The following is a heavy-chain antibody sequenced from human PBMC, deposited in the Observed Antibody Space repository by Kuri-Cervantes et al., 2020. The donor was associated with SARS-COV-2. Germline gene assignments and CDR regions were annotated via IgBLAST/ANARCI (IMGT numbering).Heavy chain of an antibody. J-gene: IGHJ2*01. CDR3: ARALANFWSGSDWYFDL. CDR1: GDSISSSSYY. CDR2: IYTSGST. D-gene: IGHD3-3*01. Sequence: SCTVSGDSISSSSYYWSWIRQPAGKGLEWIGRIYTSGSTNYNPSLKSRVTMSVDTSKNQFSLKLSSVTAADTAVYYCARALANFWSGSDWYFDLWGRGTLVTVSS. V-gene: IGHV4-61*02.